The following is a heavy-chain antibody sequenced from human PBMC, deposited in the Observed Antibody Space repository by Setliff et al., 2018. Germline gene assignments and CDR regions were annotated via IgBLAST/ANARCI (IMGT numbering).Heavy chain of an antibody. CDR3: VRIWKGIKGGNVFNV. CDR1: GYTFIYYW. D-gene: IGHD1-20*01. V-gene: IGHV5-51*01. Sequence: GASLKLSCEASGYTFIYYWIGWVRQMPGKGLEWMGNIFPSDSDTKYSPSFQGQVTMSVDKSSDTAFLQWNSLKASDTAMYYCVRIWKGIKGGNVFNVWGQGTMVTVSS. CDR2: IFPSDSDT. J-gene: IGHJ3*01.